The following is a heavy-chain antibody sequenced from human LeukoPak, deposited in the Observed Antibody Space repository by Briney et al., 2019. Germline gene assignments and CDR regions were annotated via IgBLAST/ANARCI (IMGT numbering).Heavy chain of an antibody. V-gene: IGHV1-69*13. J-gene: IGHJ5*01. Sequence: GASVKVSCKASGGTFSSYAISWVRQAPGQGLEWMGGIIPIFGTANYAQKFQGRVTITADESTSTAYMELSSLRSEDTAVYYCARMTYSSGANWFDSWGQGTLVTVSS. D-gene: IGHD6-19*01. CDR2: IIPIFGTA. CDR3: ARMTYSSGANWFDS. CDR1: GGTFSSYA.